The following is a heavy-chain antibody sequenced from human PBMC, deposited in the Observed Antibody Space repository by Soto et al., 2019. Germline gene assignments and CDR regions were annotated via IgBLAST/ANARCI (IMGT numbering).Heavy chain of an antibody. D-gene: IGHD2-8*01. CDR3: ARSFCRDAVRCNWFDP. CDR2: MNNIGRT. Sequence: QVQPQESGPGLVKPSETLSLTCTVSGAFSSTYYWSWIRQPPGKGLEWIGYMNNIGRTNYNPSLKSRVTISLDTSKNQFSLKLSSVIAADTAVYYCARSFCRDAVRCNWFDPWGLGTLVTASS. CDR1: GAFSSTYY. V-gene: IGHV4-59*01. J-gene: IGHJ5*02.